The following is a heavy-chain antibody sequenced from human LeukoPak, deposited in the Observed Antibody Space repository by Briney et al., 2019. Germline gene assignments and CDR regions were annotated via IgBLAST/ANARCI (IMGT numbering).Heavy chain of an antibody. V-gene: IGHV3-23*01. J-gene: IGHJ6*03. CDR2: FSGGGDKI. Sequence: GGSLRLSCPVSGFTFSDFAMSWVRQAPGKGLEGVSTFSGGGDKIYFADSVTGRFTICRDNSKNTLFLQMVSLRAEDTAVYYCAKFEGALLGNYYMDVWGKGTTVTVSS. CDR1: GFTFSDFA. CDR3: AKFEGALLGNYYMDV.